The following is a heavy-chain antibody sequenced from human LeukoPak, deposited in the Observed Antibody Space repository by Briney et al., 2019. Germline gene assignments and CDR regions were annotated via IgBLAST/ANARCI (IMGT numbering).Heavy chain of an antibody. CDR1: GYSISSGYY. D-gene: IGHD3-3*01. CDR2: IYHSGST. V-gene: IGHV4-38-2*02. Sequence: SETLSLTCTVAGYSISSGYYWGWIRQPPGKGLEWIGSIYHSGSTYYNPSLKSRATISVDTSKNQFSLKLSSVTAADTAVYYCAREGDTILPDYWGQGTLVTVSS. J-gene: IGHJ4*02. CDR3: AREGDTILPDY.